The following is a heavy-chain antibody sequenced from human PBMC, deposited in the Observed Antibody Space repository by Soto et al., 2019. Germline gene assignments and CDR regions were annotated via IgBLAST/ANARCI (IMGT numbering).Heavy chain of an antibody. CDR2: FSTNKGNT. Sequence: GASVKVSCKTSGYTFTNFGISWVRQAPGQGLEWMGCFSTNKGNTKSAQKLQGRVTMTADTSTGTAYMELSSLRSEDTAVYYCATDLMGYSYGYVDYWGQGTLVTVSS. CDR1: GYTFTNFG. D-gene: IGHD5-18*01. J-gene: IGHJ4*02. CDR3: ATDLMGYSYGYVDY. V-gene: IGHV1-18*01.